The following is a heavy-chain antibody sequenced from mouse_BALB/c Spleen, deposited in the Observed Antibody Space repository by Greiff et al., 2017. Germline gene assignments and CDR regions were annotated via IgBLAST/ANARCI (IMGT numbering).Heavy chain of an antibody. J-gene: IGHJ2*01. CDR2: IAPANGNT. Sequence: VQLQQSGAELVEPWASVKLSCTASGFNIKDTYMHGVKQRPEQGLEWIGRIAPANGNTKYDPKFQGKATITAGTSSNTAYPQLSSLTSEDTAVYYCARRDYRFDYWGQGTTLTVSS. V-gene: IGHV14-3*02. CDR1: GFNIKDTY. D-gene: IGHD2-4*01. CDR3: ARRDYRFDY.